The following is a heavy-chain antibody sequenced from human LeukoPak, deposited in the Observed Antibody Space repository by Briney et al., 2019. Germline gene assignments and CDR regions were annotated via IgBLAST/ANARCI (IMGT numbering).Heavy chain of an antibody. V-gene: IGHV5-51*01. CDR1: GYSFTSYW. CDR3: ARQWGSGSYYSYYYYYMDV. D-gene: IGHD3-10*01. J-gene: IGHJ6*03. Sequence: GESLKISCKGSGYSFTSYWIGWVRQMPGKGLEWMGIIYPGDSDTRYSPSFQGQVTISADKSISTAYLQWSSLKASDTAMYNCARQWGSGSYYSYYYYYMDVWGKGTTVTVSS. CDR2: IYPGDSDT.